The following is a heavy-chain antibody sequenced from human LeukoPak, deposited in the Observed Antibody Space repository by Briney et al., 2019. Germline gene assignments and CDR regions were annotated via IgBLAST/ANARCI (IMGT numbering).Heavy chain of an antibody. Sequence: SQTLSLTCTVSGGSISSYYWSWIRQPPGKGLEWIGYIHYSGSTNYNPSLKSRVTISVDTSKNQFSLKLSSVTAADTAVYYCARDLGETDAFDIWGQGTMVTVSS. V-gene: IGHV4-59*01. CDR3: ARDLGETDAFDI. CDR2: IHYSGST. J-gene: IGHJ3*02. D-gene: IGHD4-17*01. CDR1: GGSISSYY.